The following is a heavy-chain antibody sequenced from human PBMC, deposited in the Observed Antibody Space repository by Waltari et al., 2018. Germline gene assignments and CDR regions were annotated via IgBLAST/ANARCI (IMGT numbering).Heavy chain of an antibody. Sequence: AQLVPSETDVRKPGASGMVSCKPSGYTFRSYAGSGVRQAPGHGLEWMGWGSGYNGDTIYAQKVQDRLTLTTETATTTAYMGRRNLRSDDTAIFYCARVSTNNGPGDLDYWGQGTLVTGSA. J-gene: IGHJ4*02. V-gene: IGHV1-18*01. CDR1: GYTFRSYA. CDR3: ARVSTNNGPGDLDY. D-gene: IGHD2-8*01. CDR2: GSGYNGDT.